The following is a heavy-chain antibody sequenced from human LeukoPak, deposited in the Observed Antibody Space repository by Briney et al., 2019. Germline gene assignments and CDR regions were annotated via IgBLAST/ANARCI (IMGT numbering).Heavy chain of an antibody. CDR3: ARDGKLLWFGESYYGMDV. J-gene: IGHJ6*04. CDR2: IIPIFGTA. V-gene: IGHV1-69*06. CDR1: GGTFSSYA. D-gene: IGHD3-10*01. Sequence: SVKVSCKASGGTFSSYAISWVRQAPGQGLEWMGGIIPIFGTANYAQKFQGRVTITADKSTSTAYMELSSLRSEDTAVYYCARDGKLLWFGESYYGMDVWGKGTTVTVSS.